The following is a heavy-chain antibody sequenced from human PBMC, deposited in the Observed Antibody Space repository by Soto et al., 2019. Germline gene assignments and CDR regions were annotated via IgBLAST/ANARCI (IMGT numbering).Heavy chain of an antibody. D-gene: IGHD6-6*01. CDR3: ARGHLWEGPARADRFDY. CDR1: GYTFTSYA. V-gene: IGHV1-3*01. CDR2: INAGNGNT. Sequence: ASVKVSCKASGYTFTSYAMHWVRQAPGQRLEWMGWINAGNGNTKYSQKFQGRVTITRDTSASTAYMELSSLRSEDTAVYYCARGHLWEGPARADRFDYWGQGTLVTVSS. J-gene: IGHJ4*02.